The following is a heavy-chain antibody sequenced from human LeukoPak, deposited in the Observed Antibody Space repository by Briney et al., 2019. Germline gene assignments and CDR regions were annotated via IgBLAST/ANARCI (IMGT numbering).Heavy chain of an antibody. V-gene: IGHV1-2*02. CDR2: INPNSGGT. CDR3: ARGSPYYDFWSGYTYYYYGMDV. CDR1: GYTFTGYY. D-gene: IGHD3-3*01. Sequence: ASVKVSCKASGYTFTGYYMHWVRQAPGQGLEWMGWINPNSGGTNYAQKFQGRVTMTRDTSISTAYMELSRLRSDDTAVYYCARGSPYYDFWSGYTYYYYGMDVWGQGTTVTVSS. J-gene: IGHJ6*02.